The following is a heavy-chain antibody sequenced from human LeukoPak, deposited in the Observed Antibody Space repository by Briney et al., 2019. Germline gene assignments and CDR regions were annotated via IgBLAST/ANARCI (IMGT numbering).Heavy chain of an antibody. D-gene: IGHD3-22*01. CDR1: GDSISSYY. J-gene: IGHJ3*02. Sequence: SVTLSLTCTVSGDSISSYYWSWIREPAGKGLEEIGRIYTSASTNYNPSLKSRVTMSVDTSKNQFSLKLSSVTAADTAVYYCARDSPRDYYDSSGYYYYAFDIWGQGTMVTVSS. CDR2: IYTSAST. CDR3: ARDSPRDYYDSSGYYYYAFDI. V-gene: IGHV4-4*07.